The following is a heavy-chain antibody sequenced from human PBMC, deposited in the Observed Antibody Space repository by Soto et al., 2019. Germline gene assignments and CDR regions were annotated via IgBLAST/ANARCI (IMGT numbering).Heavy chain of an antibody. CDR1: GFIFSSSA. CDR2: ISGSGGSI. CDR3: AKGGGDSLRYGMDV. Sequence: EVQLLDSGGGLVQPGGALRLSCSASGFIFSSSAMNWVRQAPGKGLEWVSAISGSGGSIYYADSVKGRFTISRDNSKTTLYLQMDSLRAEGTAVYYCAKGGGDSLRYGMDVWGQGTTVTVSS. D-gene: IGHD2-21*02. V-gene: IGHV3-23*01. J-gene: IGHJ6*02.